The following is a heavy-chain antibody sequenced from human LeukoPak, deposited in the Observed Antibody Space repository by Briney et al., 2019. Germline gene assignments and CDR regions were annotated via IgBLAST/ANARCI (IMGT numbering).Heavy chain of an antibody. CDR3: ARAGGYGLIDY. V-gene: IGHV4-59*12. CDR2: IYHSGTTYSGST. J-gene: IGHJ4*02. D-gene: IGHD5-18*01. CDR1: GGSISSYY. Sequence: SETLSLTCTVSGGSISSYYWSWIRQPPGKGLEWIGSIYHSGTTYSGSTYYNPSLKSRVTISLDTSKNQFSLKVGSMTAADTAVYYCARAGGYGLIDYWGQGTMVTVSS.